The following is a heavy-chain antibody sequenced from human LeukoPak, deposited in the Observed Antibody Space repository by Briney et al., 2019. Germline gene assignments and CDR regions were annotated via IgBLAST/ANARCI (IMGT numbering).Heavy chain of an antibody. V-gene: IGHV4-39*07. CDR3: ARDVYDILTGYMNWFDP. J-gene: IGHJ5*02. CDR2: IFYTGTT. Sequence: SETLSLTCSVSGGSMTINNYYWAWIRQPPGKGLEWIGSIFYTGTTYYNPSLKNRVTISVDTPKNQFSLRLSSVTAADTAVYYCARDVYDILTGYMNWFDPWGQGTLVTVSS. D-gene: IGHD3-9*01. CDR1: GGSMTINNYY.